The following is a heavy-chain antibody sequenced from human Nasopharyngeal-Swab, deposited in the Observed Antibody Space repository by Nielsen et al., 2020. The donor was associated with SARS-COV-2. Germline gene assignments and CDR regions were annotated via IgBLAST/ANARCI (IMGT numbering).Heavy chain of an antibody. CDR1: GFTFSKFY. J-gene: IGHJ4*02. D-gene: IGHD6-13*01. V-gene: IGHV3-7*01. CDR2: IKQDGSGS. Sequence: GESLKISCAASGFTFSKFYMSWVRQAAGKGSEWVANIKQDGSGSYYVDSVKGRFTISRDDANNSLYLQMNSLRAGDTGVYYCARGGSSFPFDYWGPGTLVTVSS. CDR3: ARGGSSFPFDY.